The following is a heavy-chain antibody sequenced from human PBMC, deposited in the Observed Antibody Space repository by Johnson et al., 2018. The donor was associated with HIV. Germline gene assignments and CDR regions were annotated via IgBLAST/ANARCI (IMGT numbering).Heavy chain of an antibody. V-gene: IGHV3-33*08. J-gene: IGHJ3*02. CDR1: GFTFNSYG. D-gene: IGHD1-26*01. Sequence: QVQLVESGGGVVQPGRSLRLSCAASGFTFNSYGMHWVRQAPGKGLEWVAVIWYDGSNKYYADSVKGRFTISRDNSKNTLYLQMNSLKTEDTAVYYCTTSVGATLRGAFDSWGQGTMVTVSS. CDR3: TTSVGATLRGAFDS. CDR2: IWYDGSNK.